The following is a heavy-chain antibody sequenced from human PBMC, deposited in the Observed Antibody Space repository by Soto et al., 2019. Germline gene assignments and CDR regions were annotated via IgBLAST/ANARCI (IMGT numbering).Heavy chain of an antibody. V-gene: IGHV4-4*07. CDR1: GGSISPYY. D-gene: IGHD2-2*01. CDR2: IYASGST. J-gene: IGHJ4*02. CDR3: ARGGMVIIPTATAFDY. Sequence: EQLQESGPGLVKPSETLSLTCTVSGGSISPYYWSWIRQPAGKGLEWIGRIYASGSTNYNPSLKGRVTMSVATSKNQFSLKLSSVTAADTAVYYCARGGMVIIPTATAFDYWGQGTLVTVSS.